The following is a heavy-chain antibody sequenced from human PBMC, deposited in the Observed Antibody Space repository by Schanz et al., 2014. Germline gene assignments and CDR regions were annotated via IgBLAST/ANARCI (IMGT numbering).Heavy chain of an antibody. Sequence: EVQLVESGGGLVKPGGSLRLSCAASGFTFSSYSMNWVLQAPGKGLEWVSYISGTTTYTNYADSVKGRFTISRDNTKNSLYLQINSLRAEDTAVYCCAREQIIAGAGLVDYWGHGTLVTVSS. CDR1: GFTFSSYS. CDR2: ISGTTTYT. D-gene: IGHD1-26*01. CDR3: AREQIIAGAGLVDY. V-gene: IGHV3-21*05. J-gene: IGHJ4*01.